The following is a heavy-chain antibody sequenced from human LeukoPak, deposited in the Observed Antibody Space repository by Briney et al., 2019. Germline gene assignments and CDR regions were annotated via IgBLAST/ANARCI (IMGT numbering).Heavy chain of an antibody. Sequence: GGSLRLSCAASGFTFSSYSMNWVRQAPGKGLEWVSYISSSSSTIYYADSVKGRFTISRDNAKNSLYLQMNGLRAEDTAVYYCAREGDQWLGGAQTVWGQGTLVTVSS. CDR2: ISSSSSTI. CDR1: GFTFSSYS. J-gene: IGHJ4*02. V-gene: IGHV3-48*01. D-gene: IGHD5-12*01. CDR3: AREGDQWLGGAQTV.